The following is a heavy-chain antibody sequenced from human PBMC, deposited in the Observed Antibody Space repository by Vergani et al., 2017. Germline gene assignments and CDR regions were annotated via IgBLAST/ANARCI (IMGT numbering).Heavy chain of an antibody. CDR3: ARDGSLSSGYYFY. CDR1: GGSFSGYY. CDR2: INHSGST. Sequence: QVQLQQWGAGLLKPSETLSLTCAVYGGSFSGYYWSWIRQPPGKGLEWIGEINHSGSTNYNPSLKSRVTISVDTSKNQFSLKLSSVTAADTAVYYCARDGSLSSGYYFYWGQGTLVTVSS. J-gene: IGHJ4*02. V-gene: IGHV4-34*01. D-gene: IGHD3-22*01.